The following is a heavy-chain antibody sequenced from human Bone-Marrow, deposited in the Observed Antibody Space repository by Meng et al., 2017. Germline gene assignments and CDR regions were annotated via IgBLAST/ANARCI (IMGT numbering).Heavy chain of an antibody. CDR1: GFTFSSYA. D-gene: IGHD1-26*01. J-gene: IGHJ6*02. Sequence: GGSLRLSCAASGFTFSSYAMNWVRQAPGKGLEWVSYISSSGSTIYYADSVKGRFTISRDNAKNSLYLQMNSLRAEDTAVYYCARDRYSGSYYNGMDVWGQGTTVTVSS. V-gene: IGHV3-48*03. CDR2: ISSSGSTI. CDR3: ARDRYSGSYYNGMDV.